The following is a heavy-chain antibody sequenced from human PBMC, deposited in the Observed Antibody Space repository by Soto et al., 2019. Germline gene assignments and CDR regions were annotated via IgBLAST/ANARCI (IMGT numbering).Heavy chain of an antibody. Sequence: QVQLVQSGAEVKKPGASVKVSCKASGYTFTSYAMHWVRQAPGQRLEWMGWINAGNGNTKYSQKFQGRVTITRDTSASTASMERSSLRSEDTAVYYCARRYYYDSSCYYYGAGFDYWCQGTLVTVSS. CDR2: INAGNGNT. CDR3: ARRYYYDSSCYYYGAGFDY. D-gene: IGHD3-22*01. J-gene: IGHJ4*02. V-gene: IGHV1-3*01. CDR1: GYTFTSYA.